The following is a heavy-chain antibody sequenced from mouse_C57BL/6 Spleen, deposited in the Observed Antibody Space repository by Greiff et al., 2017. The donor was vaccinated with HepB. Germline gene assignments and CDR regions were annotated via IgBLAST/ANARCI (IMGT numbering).Heavy chain of an antibody. J-gene: IGHJ2*01. V-gene: IGHV5-6*01. Sequence: EVKLMESGGDLVKPGGSLKLSCAASGFTFSSYGMSWVRQTPDKRLEWVATLSSGGSYTYYPDSVKGRFTISRDNAKNTLYLQMSSLKSEDTAMYYCARHYDYDFYFDYWGQGTTLTVSS. CDR3: ARHYDYDFYFDY. CDR1: GFTFSSYG. D-gene: IGHD2-4*01. CDR2: LSSGGSYT.